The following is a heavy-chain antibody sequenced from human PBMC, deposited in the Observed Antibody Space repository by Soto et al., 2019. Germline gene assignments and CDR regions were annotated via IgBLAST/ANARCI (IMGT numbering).Heavy chain of an antibody. J-gene: IGHJ4*02. CDR1: GYSFTSYW. D-gene: IGHD2-2*02. Sequence: PGESLMISCKFSGYSFTSYWIGWLRQKPGKGLEWMGVIYPDDSDTRYSPSFQGQVIISADKSITTTYLQWSSLKASDTAMYYCASREAYTTDTIREYWGQGTLVTVSS. CDR2: IYPDDSDT. V-gene: IGHV5-51*01. CDR3: ASREAYTTDTIREY.